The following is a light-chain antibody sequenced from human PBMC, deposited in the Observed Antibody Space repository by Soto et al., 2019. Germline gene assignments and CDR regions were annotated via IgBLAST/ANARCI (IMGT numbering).Light chain of an antibody. CDR3: AAWDDSLNGVV. V-gene: IGLV1-44*01. Sequence: QPVLTQPPSTSGTPGQRVTISCSGASSNIGSNTVNWYQHLPGTAPKLLIYYNNQRPSGVPDRFSGSRSGTLASLAITGLQSGDDAYYYCAAWDDSLNGVVFGGGTKVTVL. CDR1: SSNIGSNT. CDR2: YNN. J-gene: IGLJ2*01.